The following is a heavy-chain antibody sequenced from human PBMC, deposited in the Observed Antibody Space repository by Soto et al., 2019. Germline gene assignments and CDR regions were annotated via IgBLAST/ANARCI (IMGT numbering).Heavy chain of an antibody. Sequence: RLSYAASEFNIISYGMHWVSQEPGKGLEWVAVISYDGSNKYYADSVKGRFTISRDNSKNTLYLQMNSLRAEDTAVYYCAKDVSHTDMVPDRVDSYYGMDVWGQGTTVTVSS. J-gene: IGHJ6*02. CDR1: EFNIISYG. CDR2: ISYDGSNK. D-gene: IGHD5-18*01. V-gene: IGHV3-30*18. CDR3: AKDVSHTDMVPDRVDSYYGMDV.